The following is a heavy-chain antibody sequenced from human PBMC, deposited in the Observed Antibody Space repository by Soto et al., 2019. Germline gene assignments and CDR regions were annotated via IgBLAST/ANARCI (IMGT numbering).Heavy chain of an antibody. CDR2: IYSGGST. CDR1: GFTVSSNY. CDR3: ARETVVVPAAIPHRRFYYYYGMDV. D-gene: IGHD2-2*02. J-gene: IGHJ6*02. V-gene: IGHV3-53*01. Sequence: PGGSLRLSCAASGFTVSSNYMSWVRQAPGKGLEWVSVIYSGGSTYYADSVKGRFTISRDNSKNTLYLKMNSLRAEETAVYYCARETVVVPAAIPHRRFYYYYGMDVWGQGTTVTVSS.